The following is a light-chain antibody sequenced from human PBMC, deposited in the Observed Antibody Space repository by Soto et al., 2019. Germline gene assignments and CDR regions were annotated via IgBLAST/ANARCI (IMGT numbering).Light chain of an antibody. V-gene: IGLV2-14*01. CDR1: SSDVGGYNY. CDR2: DVS. Sequence: QSALTQPASVSGSPGQSITISCTRTSSDVGGYNYVSWYQQHPGKAPKLMIYDVSNRPSGVSNRFSGSKSGNTASLTISGLQAEDAADYYCSLYTSRSTLVFGGGTKLTVL. CDR3: SLYTSRSTLV. J-gene: IGLJ2*01.